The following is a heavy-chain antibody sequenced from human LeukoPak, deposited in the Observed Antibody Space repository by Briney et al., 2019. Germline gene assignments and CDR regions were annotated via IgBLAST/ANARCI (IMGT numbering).Heavy chain of an antibody. V-gene: IGHV3-23*01. D-gene: IGHD6-6*01. CDR2: ISGSGVNT. J-gene: IGHJ4*02. CDR1: GFTFSNSA. CDR3: AKEIVPPSGYYFDY. Sequence: GGSLRLSCAASGFTFSNSAMSWVRQAPGKRLEWVSSISGSGVNTYYADSVKGRFTIFRDNSKSTLYLQMNSLRVEDTAVYYCAKEIVPPSGYYFDYWGQGTLVTVSS.